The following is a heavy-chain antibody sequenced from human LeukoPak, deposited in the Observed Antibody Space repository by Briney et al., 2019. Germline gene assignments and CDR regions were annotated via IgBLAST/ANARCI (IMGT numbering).Heavy chain of an antibody. V-gene: IGHV3-23*01. J-gene: IGHJ4*02. CDR2: ISGSGGST. D-gene: IGHD5-18*01. Sequence: PGGSLRFSCAASGFTFSSYAMSWVRQAPGKGLEWVSAISGSGGSTYYADSVKGRFTISRDNSKNTLYLQMNSLRAEDTAVYYCARTDTAMVKAPDYWGQGTLVTVSS. CDR3: ARTDTAMVKAPDY. CDR1: GFTFSSYA.